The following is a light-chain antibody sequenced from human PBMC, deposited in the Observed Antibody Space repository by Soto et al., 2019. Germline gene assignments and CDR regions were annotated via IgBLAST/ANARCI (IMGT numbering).Light chain of an antibody. CDR3: QQYNNWPRT. Sequence: EIVMTQSPATLSVSPGERATLSCRASQSVSSKLGWYQQKPGQAPRLLIYGASIRATGIPARFSGSGSGTEFTLTSSSLQSEDCAVYYCQQYNNWPRTFGPGTKVDIK. V-gene: IGKV3-15*01. CDR2: GAS. CDR1: QSVSSK. J-gene: IGKJ3*01.